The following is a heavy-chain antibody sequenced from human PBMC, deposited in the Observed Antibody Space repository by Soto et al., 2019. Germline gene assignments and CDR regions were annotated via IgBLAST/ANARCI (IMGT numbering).Heavy chain of an antibody. V-gene: IGHV3-21*04. CDR1: GFTFTRYS. CDR2: ISSTTNYI. CDR3: AREPYLPKARNDF. Sequence: PGGSLRLSCAASGFTFTRYSMNWVRQAPGKGLEWVSSISSTTNYIYYGDSMKGRFTISRDNAKNSLYLEMNSLRAADSAVYFCAREPYLPKARNDFWGPGTLVTVSS. J-gene: IGHJ4*02.